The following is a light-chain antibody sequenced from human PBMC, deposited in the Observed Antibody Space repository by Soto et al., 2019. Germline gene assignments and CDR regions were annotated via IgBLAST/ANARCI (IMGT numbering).Light chain of an antibody. J-gene: IGKJ5*01. CDR2: GAS. CDR1: QSVSSSY. CDR3: QQYNNWPPIT. Sequence: EIVLTHSPGTLSLSPGERATLSCRPSQSVSSSYLACYQQKPGQAPRLLIYGASTRATGIPARFSGTGSETEFTLTISSLQSEDFAVYYCQQYNNWPPITFGQGTRLES. V-gene: IGKV3-15*01.